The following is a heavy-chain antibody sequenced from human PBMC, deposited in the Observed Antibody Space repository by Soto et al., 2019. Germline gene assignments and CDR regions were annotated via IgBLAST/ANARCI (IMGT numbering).Heavy chain of an antibody. CDR3: AREENYYDSSGPGGWFDP. J-gene: IGHJ5*02. CDR2: ISAYNGNT. V-gene: IGHV1-18*04. D-gene: IGHD3-22*01. Sequence: GAPVKVSCKASGYTFTSYGISWVRQAPGQGLEWMGWISAYNGNTNYVQKLQGRVTMTTDTSTSTAYMELRSLRSDDTAVYYCAREENYYDSSGPGGWFDPWGQGTLVTVSS. CDR1: GYTFTSYG.